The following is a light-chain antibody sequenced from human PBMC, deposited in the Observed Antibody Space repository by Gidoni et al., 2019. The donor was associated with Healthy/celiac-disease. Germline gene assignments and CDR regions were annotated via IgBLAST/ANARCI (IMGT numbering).Light chain of an antibody. CDR3: QSYDSSLSGSRV. J-gene: IGLJ3*02. Sequence: QSVLTQPPSVSRAPGQRVTISCTGSSSNIGAGYDVHWYQQLPGTAPKLLIYGNSNRPSGVPDRFSGSKSGTSASLAITGLQAEDEADYYGQSYDSSLSGSRVFGGGTKLTVL. CDR2: GNS. V-gene: IGLV1-40*01. CDR1: SSNIGAGYD.